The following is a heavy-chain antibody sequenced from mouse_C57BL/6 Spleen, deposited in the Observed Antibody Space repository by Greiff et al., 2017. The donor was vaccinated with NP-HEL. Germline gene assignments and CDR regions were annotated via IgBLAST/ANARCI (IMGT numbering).Heavy chain of an antibody. V-gene: IGHV1-64*01. CDR2: IHPNSGST. CDR3: ARGNYYGSSYHFDY. J-gene: IGHJ2*01. D-gene: IGHD1-1*01. Sequence: VQLQQPGAELVKPGASVKLSCKASGYTFTSYWMHWVKQRPGQGLEWIGMIHPNSGSTNYNEKFKSKATLTVDKSSSTAYMQLSSLTSEDSAVYYCARGNYYGSSYHFDYWGQGTTLTVSS. CDR1: GYTFTSYW.